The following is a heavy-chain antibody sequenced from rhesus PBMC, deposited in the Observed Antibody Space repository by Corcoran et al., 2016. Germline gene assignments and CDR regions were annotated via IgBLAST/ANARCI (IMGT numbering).Heavy chain of an antibody. CDR1: GFTFSIYG. J-gene: IGHJ5-1*01. V-gene: IGHV3-54*02. CDR2: ISSDESNK. CDR3: TRFDV. Sequence: EVQLVESGGGLVQPGGSLRLSCAASGFTFSIYGIHWVRQAPGKGLEGVAVISSDESNKYFADYVKDRFTISRDNSNNILYLQMNNLKLEDTAVYYCTRFDVWGPGVLVTVSS.